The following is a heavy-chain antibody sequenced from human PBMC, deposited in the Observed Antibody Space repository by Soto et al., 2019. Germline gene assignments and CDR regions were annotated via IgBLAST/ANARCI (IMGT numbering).Heavy chain of an antibody. Sequence: QVQLQESGPGLVKPSQTLSLTCTVSGGSISSVGYYWIWIRQHPGKVLAWIGSIYYSGSTYYNPSLKSRVTISVDTAMNQFSLKLSSVTAADTAVYYCAREVVSSSACDIWGQGTMVAVSS. J-gene: IGHJ3*02. V-gene: IGHV4-31*03. CDR2: IYYSGST. CDR1: GGSISSVGYY. CDR3: AREVVSSSACDI. D-gene: IGHD2-2*01.